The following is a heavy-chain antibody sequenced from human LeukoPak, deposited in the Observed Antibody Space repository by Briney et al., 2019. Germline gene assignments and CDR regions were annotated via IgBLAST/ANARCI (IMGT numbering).Heavy chain of an antibody. CDR1: GFTFSSYG. CDR2: ISGSGGST. V-gene: IGHV3-23*01. D-gene: IGHD6-19*01. J-gene: IGHJ4*02. Sequence: GGSLRLSCAASGFTFSSYGMSWVRQAPGKGLEWVSAISGSGGSTYYADSVKGRFTISRDNSKNTLYLQMNSLRAEDTAIYYCAKRSAESSGYFDYWGQGTLVTVSS. CDR3: AKRSAESSGYFDY.